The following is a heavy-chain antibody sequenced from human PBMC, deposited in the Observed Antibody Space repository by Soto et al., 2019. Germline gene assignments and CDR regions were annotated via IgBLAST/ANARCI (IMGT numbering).Heavy chain of an antibody. CDR2: LYYSGST. V-gene: IGHV4-30-4*01. Sequence: QVQLQESGPGLVKPSQTLSLTCTVSGGSISSGDYYWSWIRQPPGKGLEWIGYLYYSGSTYYNPSLKSRVTISVDTSKNQFSLKLSSVTAADTAVYYCARVPAVSGRPDAFDIWGQGTMVTVSS. CDR1: GGSISSGDYY. CDR3: ARVPAVSGRPDAFDI. D-gene: IGHD2-2*01. J-gene: IGHJ3*02.